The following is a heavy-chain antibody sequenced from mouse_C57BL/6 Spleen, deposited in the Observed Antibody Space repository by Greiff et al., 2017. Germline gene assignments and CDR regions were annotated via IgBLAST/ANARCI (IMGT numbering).Heavy chain of an antibody. CDR2: LWGDGST. J-gene: IGHJ1*03. V-gene: IGHV2-3*01. CDR1: GFSLTSYG. CDR3: AKQAMVTTVYWYFDV. Sequence: QVQLKESGPGLVAPSQSLSITCTVSGFSLTSYGVSWVHQPPGKGLEWLGVLWGDGSTNYHSALISRLSISKDNSKSQVFLKLNSLQTDDTATYYCAKQAMVTTVYWYFDVWGTGTTVTVSS. D-gene: IGHD2-2*01.